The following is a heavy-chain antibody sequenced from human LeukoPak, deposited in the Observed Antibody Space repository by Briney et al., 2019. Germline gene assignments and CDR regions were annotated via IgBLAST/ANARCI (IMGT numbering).Heavy chain of an antibody. CDR2: ISWNSGSI. V-gene: IGHV3-9*01. D-gene: IGHD3-3*01. CDR3: AKDIGGFWSGYSNFDY. CDR1: GFTFDDYA. J-gene: IGHJ4*02. Sequence: GGSLRLSCAASGFTFDDYAMHWVRQAPGKGLEWVSGISWNSGSIGYADSVKGRFTISRDNAKNSLYLQMNSLRAEDTALYYCAKDIGGFWSGYSNFDYWGQGTLVTVSS.